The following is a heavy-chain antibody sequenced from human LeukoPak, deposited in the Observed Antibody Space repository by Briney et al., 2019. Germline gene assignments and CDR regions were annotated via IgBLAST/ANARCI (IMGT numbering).Heavy chain of an antibody. CDR3: ARGGGTYWADH. D-gene: IGHD1-26*01. CDR2: INTDNGQT. Sequence: ASVKVSRKASVYIFIGYGLSWVRQAPGQGLEWMGWINTDNGQTDFAQKFQDRIIMTTDTSTSTAYLEVTSLRSDDTAVYYCARGGGTYWADHWGQGTLVTVSS. V-gene: IGHV1-18*01. CDR1: VYIFIGYG. J-gene: IGHJ1*01.